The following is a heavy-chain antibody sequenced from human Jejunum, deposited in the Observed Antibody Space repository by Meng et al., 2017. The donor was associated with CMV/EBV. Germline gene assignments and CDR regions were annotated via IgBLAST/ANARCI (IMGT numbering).Heavy chain of an antibody. V-gene: IGHV1-8*03. D-gene: IGHD3-3*01. CDR1: ASPFPSSA. J-gene: IGHJ6*02. CDR3: ARAYDFWSGQMDV. CDR2: MDPNSGNA. Sequence: ASASPFPSSAINWVRPATGQGLEWMGSMDPNSGNAGYAQKFQGRVTITRDSSISTAYMYLSSLRSEDTAVYYCARAYDFWSGQMDVWGQGTTVTVSS.